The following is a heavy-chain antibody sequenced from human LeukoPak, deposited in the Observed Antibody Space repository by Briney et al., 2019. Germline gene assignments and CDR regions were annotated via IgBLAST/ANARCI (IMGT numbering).Heavy chain of an antibody. CDR3: ARDPGYCSGGHCYSCDY. D-gene: IGHD2-15*01. CDR1: GFTVSSNH. J-gene: IGHJ4*02. V-gene: IGHV3-66*01. Sequence: GGSLRLSCAASGFTVSSNHMSWVRQAPGKGLEWVSVIYSGGDTYSADSVKGRFTISRDNSKNTLYLQMNNLRADDTAMYYCARDPGYCSGGHCYSCDYWGQGTLVTVSS. CDR2: IYSGGDT.